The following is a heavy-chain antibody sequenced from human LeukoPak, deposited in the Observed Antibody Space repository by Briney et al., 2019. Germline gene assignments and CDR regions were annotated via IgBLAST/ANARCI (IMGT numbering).Heavy chain of an antibody. CDR1: GGSISSYY. J-gene: IGHJ4*02. D-gene: IGHD3-22*01. CDR2: ITYTGST. CDR3: AGHYNYDSGGDPFDF. V-gene: IGHV4-59*01. Sequence: SETLSLTCIISGGSISSYYWSWIRQSPGKGLEWIGYITYTGSTDYDPSLKSRVTISVDTSRNQFSLRLNSVTAADTAVYYCAGHYNYDSGGDPFDFWGQGTLVTVSS.